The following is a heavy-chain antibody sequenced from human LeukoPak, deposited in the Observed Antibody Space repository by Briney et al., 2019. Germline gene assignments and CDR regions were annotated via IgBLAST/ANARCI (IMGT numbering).Heavy chain of an antibody. J-gene: IGHJ4*02. CDR2: INHSGST. Sequence: SETLSLTCAVYGGSFSGYYWSWIRQPPGKGLEWIGEINHSGSTNYNPSLKSRVTISVDTSKNQFSLKLSSVTAADTAVYYCARGYGDYVGGDYWGQGTLVTVSS. V-gene: IGHV4-34*01. CDR1: GGSFSGYY. D-gene: IGHD4-17*01. CDR3: ARGYGDYVGGDY.